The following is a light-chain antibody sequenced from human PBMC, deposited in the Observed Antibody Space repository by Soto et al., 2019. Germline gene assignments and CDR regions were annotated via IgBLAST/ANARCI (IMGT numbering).Light chain of an antibody. J-gene: IGLJ1*01. CDR3: SSYSTSFFYV. Sequence: QSVLTQPASVSVSPGQSITISCTGTSSDIGFYNYVSWYQQSPGKAPKLLIYGVTNRPSGISYRFSGSKSGSTASLTIYGLRDEDEADYYCSSYSTSFFYVFGTGTKVTVL. CDR2: GVT. V-gene: IGLV2-14*01. CDR1: SSDIGFYNY.